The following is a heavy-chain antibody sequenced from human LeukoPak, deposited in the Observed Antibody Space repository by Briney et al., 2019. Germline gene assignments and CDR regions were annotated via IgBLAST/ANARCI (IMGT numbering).Heavy chain of an antibody. Sequence: GGSLRLSCAASGFTFSSYAMSWVRQAPGKGLEWVSAISGSGGSTYYADSVKSRFTISRDNSKNTLYLQMNSLRAEDTAVYYCAKAVYDSSGYLYWGQGTLVTVSS. J-gene: IGHJ4*02. CDR2: ISGSGGST. CDR1: GFTFSSYA. CDR3: AKAVYDSSGYLY. D-gene: IGHD3-22*01. V-gene: IGHV3-23*01.